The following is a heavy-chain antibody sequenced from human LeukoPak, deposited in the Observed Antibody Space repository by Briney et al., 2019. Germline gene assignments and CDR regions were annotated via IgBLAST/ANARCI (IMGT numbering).Heavy chain of an antibody. D-gene: IGHD6-13*01. CDR1: GYTFTGYY. CDR2: INPNSGGT. Sequence: ASVKVSRKASGYTFTGYYMHWVRQASGQGLEWMGWINPNSGGTNYAQKFQGRVTMTRDTSISTAYMELSRLRSDDTAVYYCARVGAAAGINYFDYWGQGTLVTVSS. CDR3: ARVGAAAGINYFDY. V-gene: IGHV1-2*02. J-gene: IGHJ4*02.